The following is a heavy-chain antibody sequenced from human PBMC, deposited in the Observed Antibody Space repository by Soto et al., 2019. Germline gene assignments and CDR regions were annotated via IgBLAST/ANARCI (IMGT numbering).Heavy chain of an antibody. CDR3: ARDPRADVYYYGMDV. CDR1: GCSISSGDYY. CDR2: IYYSGST. V-gene: IGHV4-30-4*02. J-gene: IGHJ6*02. Sequence: SDTLSLTCTISGCSISSGDYYWSWIRQPPGKGLEWIGYIYYSGSTYYNPSLKSRVTISVDTSKNQFSLKLSSVTAADTAVYYCARDPRADVYYYGMDVWGQGTTVT.